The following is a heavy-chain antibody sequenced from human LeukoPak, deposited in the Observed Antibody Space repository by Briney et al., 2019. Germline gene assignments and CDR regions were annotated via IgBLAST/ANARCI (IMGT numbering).Heavy chain of an antibody. Sequence: GGSLRLSCAASGFTFRNYWMHWVRQAPGKGLEWVAVISYDGSNKYYADSVKGRFTISRDNSKNTLYLQMNSLRAEDTAVYYCARASYNWNYVDYWGQGTLVTVSS. J-gene: IGHJ4*02. CDR1: GFTFRNYW. D-gene: IGHD1-20*01. CDR2: ISYDGSNK. V-gene: IGHV3-30-3*01. CDR3: ARASYNWNYVDY.